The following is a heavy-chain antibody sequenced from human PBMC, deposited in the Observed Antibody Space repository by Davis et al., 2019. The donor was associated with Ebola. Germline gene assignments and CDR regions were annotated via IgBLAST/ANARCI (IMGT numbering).Heavy chain of an antibody. CDR2: ISAYNGNT. D-gene: IGHD4-17*01. Sequence: ASVKVSCKASGYTFTSYYMHWVRQAPGQGLEWMGWISAYNGNTNYAQKLQGRVTMTRNTSISTAYMELSSLRSEDTAVYYCARDYGDYAFDYWGQGTLVTVSS. V-gene: IGHV1-8*02. CDR1: GYTFTSYY. J-gene: IGHJ4*02. CDR3: ARDYGDYAFDY.